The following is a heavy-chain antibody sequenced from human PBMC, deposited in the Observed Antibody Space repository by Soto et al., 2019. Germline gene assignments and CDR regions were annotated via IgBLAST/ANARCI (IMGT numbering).Heavy chain of an antibody. D-gene: IGHD3-3*01. Sequence: QVQLQESGPGLVKPSETLSLTCTVSGGSVSSGSYYWSWIRQPPGKGLEWIGYIYYSGSTNYNPSPKSRVTISVDTSKNQFSLKLSSVTAADTAVYYCARGVLITIFGVVIIDYFDYWGQGTLVTVSS. CDR2: IYYSGST. CDR1: GGSVSSGSYY. V-gene: IGHV4-61*01. CDR3: ARGVLITIFGVVIIDYFDY. J-gene: IGHJ4*02.